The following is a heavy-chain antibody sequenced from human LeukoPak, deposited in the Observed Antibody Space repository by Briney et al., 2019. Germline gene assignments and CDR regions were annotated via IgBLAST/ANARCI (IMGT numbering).Heavy chain of an antibody. Sequence: PSETLSLTCTVPGGSISSGSYYWSWIRQPAGKGLEWIGRIYTSGSTNYNPSLKSRVTISVDTSKNQFSLKLSSVTAADTAVYYCARGAAAGDYWGQGTLVTVSS. CDR2: IYTSGST. V-gene: IGHV4-61*02. J-gene: IGHJ4*02. CDR3: ARGAAAGDY. D-gene: IGHD6-13*01. CDR1: GGSISSGSYY.